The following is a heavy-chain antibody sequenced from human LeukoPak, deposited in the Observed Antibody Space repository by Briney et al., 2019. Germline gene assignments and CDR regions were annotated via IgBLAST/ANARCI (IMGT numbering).Heavy chain of an antibody. J-gene: IGHJ4*02. Sequence: PGGSLRLSCAASGFTFSGCAVHWVRQAPGKGLEWVGRIGSKAFNYATVYAASVEGRFTISRDDSKHTAFLQMNSLKTEDTAAYYCTRHLDGIAAYDYWGQGTLVTVSS. D-gene: IGHD6-13*01. CDR3: TRHLDGIAAYDY. CDR2: IGSKAFNYAT. CDR1: GFTFSGCA. V-gene: IGHV3-73*01.